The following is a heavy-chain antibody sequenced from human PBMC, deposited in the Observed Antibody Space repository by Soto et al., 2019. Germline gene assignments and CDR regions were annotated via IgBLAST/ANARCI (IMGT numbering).Heavy chain of an antibody. CDR2: ISSSGSTI. V-gene: IGHV3-48*01. D-gene: IGHD3-16*01. CDR1: GFTFSSYS. Sequence: EVQLVESGGGLVQPGGSLRLSCAASGFTFSSYSLNWVRQAPGKGLEWVSYISSSGSTIYYAYSVKGRFTISRDNAKNSLYLLMNSLRAEDTAVYYCARDAGGENYFDCWGQGTLVTVSS. CDR3: ARDAGGENYFDC. J-gene: IGHJ4*02.